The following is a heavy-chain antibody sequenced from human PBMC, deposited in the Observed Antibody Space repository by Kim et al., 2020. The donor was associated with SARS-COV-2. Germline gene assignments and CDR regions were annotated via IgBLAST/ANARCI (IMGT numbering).Heavy chain of an antibody. J-gene: IGHJ3*02. V-gene: IGHV4-34*01. Sequence: PSLKSRVTISVDTSKNQFSLKLSSVTAADTAVYYCARGGARILPPGAFDIWGQGTMVTVSS. D-gene: IGHD2-15*01. CDR3: ARGGARILPPGAFDI.